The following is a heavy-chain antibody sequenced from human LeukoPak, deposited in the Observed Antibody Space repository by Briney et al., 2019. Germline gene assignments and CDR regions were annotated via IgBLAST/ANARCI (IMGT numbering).Heavy chain of an antibody. CDR2: ISRSGGST. CDR3: AKDEEAYDYVWGSDYYFDY. CDR1: GFTFSSYA. J-gene: IGHJ4*02. D-gene: IGHD3-16*01. V-gene: IGHV3-23*01. Sequence: GGSLRLSCAASGFTFSSYAMSWVRQAPGKGLEWVSAISRSGGSTYYADSVKGRLTISRDNSKNTLYLQMNSLRVEDTAVYYCAKDEEAYDYVWGSDYYFDYWGQGTLATVSS.